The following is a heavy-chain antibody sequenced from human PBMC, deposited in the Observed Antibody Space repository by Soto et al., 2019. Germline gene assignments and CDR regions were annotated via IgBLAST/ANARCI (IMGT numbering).Heavy chain of an antibody. V-gene: IGHV3-66*01. D-gene: IGHD3-3*01. CDR2: IYSGGST. CDR3: ARGHKMYDDFWSGKTGWFDP. J-gene: IGHJ5*02. Sequence: EVQLVESGGGLVQPGGSLRLSCAASGFTVSSNYMSWVRQAPGKGLEWVSVIYSGGSTYYADSVKGRFTISRDNSKNTLYLQMNSLRAEDTAVYYCARGHKMYDDFWSGKTGWFDPWGQGTLVTVSS. CDR1: GFTVSSNY.